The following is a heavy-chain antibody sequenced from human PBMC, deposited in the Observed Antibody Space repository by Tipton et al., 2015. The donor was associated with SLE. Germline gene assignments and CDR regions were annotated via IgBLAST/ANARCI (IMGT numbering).Heavy chain of an antibody. CDR3: AGDNLWNRGYYCGGSEESYYYYMDD. Sequence: TLSLTCTVSGGSINSISYYWGWIRQPPGKGLEWIGSIYYSGSTYYNPSLKSRVTISVDTSKNQFSLKLSSVTAAKPAVYYCAGDNLWNRGYYCGGSEESYYYYMDDSGKGTTVTVSS. CDR1: GGSINSISYY. J-gene: IGHJ6*03. V-gene: IGHV4-39*07. CDR2: IYYSGST. D-gene: IGHD3-22*01.